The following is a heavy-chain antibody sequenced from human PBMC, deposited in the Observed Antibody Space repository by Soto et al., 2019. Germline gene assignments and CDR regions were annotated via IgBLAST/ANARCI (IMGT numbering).Heavy chain of an antibody. V-gene: IGHV4-61*01. D-gene: IGHD3-22*01. CDR2: IYYSGST. CDR1: GGSVSSGSYY. CDR3: ASTEYYYDSSGYLDWFDP. J-gene: IGHJ5*02. Sequence: TSETLSLTCTVSGGSVSSGSYYWSWIRQPPGKGLEWIGYIYYSGSTNYNPSLKSRVTISVDTSKNQFSLKLSSVTAADTAVYYCASTEYYYDSSGYLDWFDPWGQGTLVTVSS.